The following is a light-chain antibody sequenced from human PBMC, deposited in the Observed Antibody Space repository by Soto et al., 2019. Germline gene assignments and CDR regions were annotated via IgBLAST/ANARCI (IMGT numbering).Light chain of an antibody. CDR2: GNS. CDR1: TSNIGAGYD. Sequence: QSVLTQPPSLSGAPGQRVTLSCTGSTSNIGAGYDVHWYQQLPGTAPKLLIYGNSNRPSGVPDRFSGSKSGTSASLAITGLQAEDEADYYCQSYDSSLSAFYVFGTGTKVTVL. J-gene: IGLJ1*01. V-gene: IGLV1-40*01. CDR3: QSYDSSLSAFYV.